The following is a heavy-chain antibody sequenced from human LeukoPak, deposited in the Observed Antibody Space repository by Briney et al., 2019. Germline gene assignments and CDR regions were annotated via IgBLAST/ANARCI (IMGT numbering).Heavy chain of an antibody. Sequence: GGSLRLSCAASGFIFTNYFMSWVRQAPGKGLEWVASIKHDGSEKYYVDSVRGRFTISRDNTMNSLYLQMSSLRAEDTAVYYCAKDTDRIAARRFDPWGQGTLVTVSS. CDR1: GFIFTNYF. V-gene: IGHV3-7*01. CDR2: IKHDGSEK. CDR3: AKDTDRIAARRFDP. D-gene: IGHD6-6*01. J-gene: IGHJ5*02.